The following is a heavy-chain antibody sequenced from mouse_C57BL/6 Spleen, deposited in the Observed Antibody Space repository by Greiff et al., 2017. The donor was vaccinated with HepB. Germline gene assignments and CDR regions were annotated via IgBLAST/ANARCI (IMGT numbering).Heavy chain of an antibody. CDR3: ARSHYGSSPAGFAY. CDR2: IDPSDSYT. D-gene: IGHD1-1*01. Sequence: QVQLQQPGAELVKPGASVKLSCKASGYTFTSYWMQWVKQRPGQGLEWIGEIDPSDSYTNYNQKFKGKATLTVDTSSSTAYMQLSSLTSEDSAVYYCARSHYGSSPAGFAYWGQGTLVTVSA. J-gene: IGHJ3*01. V-gene: IGHV1-50*01. CDR1: GYTFTSYW.